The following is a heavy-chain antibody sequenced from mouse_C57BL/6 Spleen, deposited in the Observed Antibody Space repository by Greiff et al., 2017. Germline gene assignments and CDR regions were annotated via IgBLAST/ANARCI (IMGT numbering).Heavy chain of an antibody. D-gene: IGHD2-5*01. Sequence: DVQLQESGPGLVKPSQSLYLPCSVTGYSITSGYYWYWIRQFPGNQREWMGYISYDGRNNYTPSLKNRISITRDTSKNQFFLKLNSVTTEDTATYYCARTDDCSNYAMDDWGQGTSVTVSS. CDR1: GYSITSGYY. CDR2: ISYDGRN. V-gene: IGHV3-6*01. CDR3: ARTDDCSNYAMDD. J-gene: IGHJ4*01.